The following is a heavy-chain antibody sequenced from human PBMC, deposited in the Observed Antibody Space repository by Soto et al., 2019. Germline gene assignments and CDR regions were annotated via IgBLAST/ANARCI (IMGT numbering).Heavy chain of an antibody. V-gene: IGHV4-4*02. CDR3: ARALRGWFDP. Sequence: PSETLSLTCAVSGGSITSANWWTWVRQPPGGGLEWIGEISHSGITNYKASLKSRVTMSVDKTKNDVSLKLTSVTAADTAVYYCARALRGWFDPGGQGTPVTGSS. J-gene: IGHJ5*02. CDR1: GGSITSANW. CDR2: ISHSGIT.